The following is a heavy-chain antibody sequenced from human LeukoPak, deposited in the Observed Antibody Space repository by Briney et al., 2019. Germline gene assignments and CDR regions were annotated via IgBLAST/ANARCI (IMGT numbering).Heavy chain of an antibody. D-gene: IGHD3-10*01. CDR3: ARGGLSYYYGSSSFDY. CDR1: GGSSSGYY. CDR2: INHSGST. V-gene: IGHV4-34*01. Sequence: SETLSLTCAVYGGSSSGYYWSWIRQPPGKGLELIGEINHSGSTNYNPSLKSRVTISVDTSKSQFSLKLNSVTAADTAVYYCARGGLSYYYGSSSFDYWGQGTLVTVSS. J-gene: IGHJ4*02.